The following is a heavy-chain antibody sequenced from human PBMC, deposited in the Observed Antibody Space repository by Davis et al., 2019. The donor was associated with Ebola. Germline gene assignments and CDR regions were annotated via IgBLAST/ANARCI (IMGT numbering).Heavy chain of an antibody. V-gene: IGHV3-21*01. J-gene: IGHJ4*02. CDR2: ISSSSTYI. CDR3: ARERLSCGGDCLDC. CDR1: GFTFSSYS. D-gene: IGHD2-21*02. Sequence: GESLKISCAASGFTFSSYSMNWVRQAPGKGLDWVSSISSSSTYIYYADSVRGRFTSSRDSAKDSVYLQMNSLRVDDTAVYYCARERLSCGGDCLDCWGQGTLVTVSS.